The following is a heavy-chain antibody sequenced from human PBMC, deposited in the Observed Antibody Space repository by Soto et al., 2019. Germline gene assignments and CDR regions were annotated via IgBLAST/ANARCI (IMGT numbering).Heavy chain of an antibody. CDR1: GYSISSSNW. CDR3: ARHGVSSPFGF. D-gene: IGHD3-10*01. J-gene: IGHJ3*01. V-gene: IGHV4-28*01. CDR2: IYYSGTT. Sequence: SETLSLTCAVSGYSISSSNWWGWIRQPPGKGLEWIGYIYYSGTTYYNPSLKSRVTISIDTSKNQFSLKLTSVTAADTAVYYCARHGVSSPFGFWGQGTMVTVSS.